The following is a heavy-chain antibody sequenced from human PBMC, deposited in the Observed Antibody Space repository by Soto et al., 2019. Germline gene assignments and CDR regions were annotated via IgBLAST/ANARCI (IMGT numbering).Heavy chain of an antibody. CDR1: GGSISSGGYS. D-gene: IGHD6-13*01. CDR2: IYHSGST. J-gene: IGHJ4*02. Sequence: PSETLSLTCAVSGGSISSGGYSWSWIRQPPGKGLEWIGYIYHSGSTYYNPSLKSRVTISVDRSKNQSSLKLSSVTAADTAVYYCAREIRSSFYFDYWGQGTLVTVSS. CDR3: AREIRSSFYFDY. V-gene: IGHV4-30-2*01.